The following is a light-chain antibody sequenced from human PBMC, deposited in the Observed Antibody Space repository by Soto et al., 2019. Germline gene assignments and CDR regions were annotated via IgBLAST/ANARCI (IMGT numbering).Light chain of an antibody. CDR1: QSVSSY. Sequence: EIVLTQSPATLSLSPVERANLSCRARQSVSSYLAWYQQKPGQAHSLLIYDASNRATGITAKFSGSGSGTDLTLTISSLATEDFAIYYCQQRSSFGGGTKVESK. CDR2: DAS. V-gene: IGKV3-11*01. CDR3: QQRSS. J-gene: IGKJ4*01.